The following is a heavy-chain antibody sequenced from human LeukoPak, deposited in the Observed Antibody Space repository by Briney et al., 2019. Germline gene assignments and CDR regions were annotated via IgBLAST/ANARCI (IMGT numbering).Heavy chain of an antibody. CDR1: GFTFSSYE. J-gene: IGHJ4*02. V-gene: IGHV3-48*03. CDR3: ARDGGGRQLVVFDY. CDR2: ISSSGSTI. Sequence: GGSLRLSCAASGFTFSSYEMNWVRQAPGKGLEWVSYISSSGSTIYYADSVKGRFTISRDNAKNSLYLQMNSLRAEDTAVYYCARDGGGRQLVVFDYWGQGTLVTVSS. D-gene: IGHD6-13*01.